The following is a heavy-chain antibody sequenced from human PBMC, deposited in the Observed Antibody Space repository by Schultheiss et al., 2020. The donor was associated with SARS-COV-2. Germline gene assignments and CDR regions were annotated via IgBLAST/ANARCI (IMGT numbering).Heavy chain of an antibody. CDR1: GFTFSNAW. D-gene: IGHD6-13*01. Sequence: GESLKISCAASGFTFSNAWMSWVRQAPGKGLEWVGRIKSKTDGGTTDYAAPVKGRFTISRDDSKNTLYLQMNSLKTEDTAVYYCTTSHGSSWYYYGMDVWGQGTTVTVSS. CDR2: IKSKTDGGTT. J-gene: IGHJ6*02. CDR3: TTSHGSSWYYYGMDV. V-gene: IGHV3-15*01.